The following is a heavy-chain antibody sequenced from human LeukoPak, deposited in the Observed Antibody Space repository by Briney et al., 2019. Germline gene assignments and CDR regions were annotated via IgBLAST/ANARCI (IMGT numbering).Heavy chain of an antibody. CDR3: ASISLWGNWFDP. D-gene: IGHD7-27*01. V-gene: IGHV4-4*07. CDR2: IYTSGST. Sequence: PSETLPLTCTVSGGSISSYYWGWIRQPAGKGLEWIGRIYTSGSTNYNPSLKSRVTMSVDTSKNQFSLKLSSVTAADTAVYYCASISLWGNWFDPWGQGTLVTVSS. CDR1: GGSISSYY. J-gene: IGHJ5*02.